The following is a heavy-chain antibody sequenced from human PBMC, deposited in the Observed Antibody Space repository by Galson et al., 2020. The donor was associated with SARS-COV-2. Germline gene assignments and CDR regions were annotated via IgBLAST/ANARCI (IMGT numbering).Heavy chain of an antibody. CDR3: SRDLNVAAADTDGMDV. V-gene: IGHV4-31*03. D-gene: IGHD6-13*01. J-gene: IGHJ6*02. CDR1: GGSISSGGYY. CDR2: IYYSGST. Sequence: ETSETLSLTCTVSGGSISSGGYYWSWIRQHPGKGLEWIGYIYYSGSTYYNPSLKSRVTISVDTSKNQFSLKLSSVTAADTAVYYCSRDLNVAAADTDGMDVWGQGTTVTVSS.